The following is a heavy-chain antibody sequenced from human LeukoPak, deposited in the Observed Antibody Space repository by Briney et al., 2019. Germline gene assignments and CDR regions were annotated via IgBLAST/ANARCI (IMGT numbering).Heavy chain of an antibody. CDR1: GYTFTGYY. Sequence: GASVKVSCKASGYTFTGYYMHWVRQAPGQGLEWMGWINPNSGGTNYAQKFQGRVTMTRDTSISTAYMELSRLRSDDTAVYYCARTNYYGSGEFDYWGQGTLVTVSS. CDR3: ARTNYYGSGEFDY. CDR2: INPNSGGT. D-gene: IGHD3-10*01. V-gene: IGHV1-2*02. J-gene: IGHJ4*02.